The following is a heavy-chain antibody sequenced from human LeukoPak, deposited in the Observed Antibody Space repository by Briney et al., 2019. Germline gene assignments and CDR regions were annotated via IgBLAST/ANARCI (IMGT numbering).Heavy chain of an antibody. CDR2: IWYDGSNK. CDR3: AKDRDSSFDY. D-gene: IGHD3-22*01. CDR1: GFTFSSFG. J-gene: IGHJ4*02. V-gene: IGHV3-33*03. Sequence: GMSLRLSCAASGFTFSSFGMHWVRQAPGKGLEWVAVIWYDGSNKYYADSVKGRFTFSRDNSKNTLYLQMNSLRAEDTAVYYCAKDRDSSFDYWGQGTLVTVSS.